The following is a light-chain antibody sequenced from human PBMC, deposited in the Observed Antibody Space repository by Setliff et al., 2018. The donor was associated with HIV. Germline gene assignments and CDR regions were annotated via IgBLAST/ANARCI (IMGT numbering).Light chain of an antibody. V-gene: IGLV2-14*03. Sequence: QSALTQPASVSGAPGQSITIPCIGTSRDVGSYNYVSWYQQHPGKVPKLMIYDVSNRPSGVSNRFSGSKAGNTASLTISGLQPEDEADYYCTSYTSSNTLVFGGGTKVTV. CDR3: TSYTSSNTLV. CDR2: DVS. J-gene: IGLJ2*01. CDR1: SRDVGSYNY.